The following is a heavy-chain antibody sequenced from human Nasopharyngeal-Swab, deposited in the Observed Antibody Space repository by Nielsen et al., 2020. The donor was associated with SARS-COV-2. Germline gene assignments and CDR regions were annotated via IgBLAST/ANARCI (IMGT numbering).Heavy chain of an antibody. Sequence: WERQATGQGLEWMGRINPSSGGTNYAQKFQGRVTMTRDTSISTAYMELSRLRSDDTAVYYCAMSIAVAGTRWFDPWGQGTLVTVSS. J-gene: IGHJ5*02. V-gene: IGHV1-2*06. D-gene: IGHD6-19*01. CDR3: AMSIAVAGTRWFDP. CDR2: INPSSGGT.